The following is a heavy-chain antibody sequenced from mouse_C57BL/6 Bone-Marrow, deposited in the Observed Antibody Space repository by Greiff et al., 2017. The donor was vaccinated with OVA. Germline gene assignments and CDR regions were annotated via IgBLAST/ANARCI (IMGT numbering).Heavy chain of an antibody. D-gene: IGHD4-1*02. V-gene: IGHV1-82*01. CDR1: GYAFSSSW. CDR3: AILFNWDSFDY. J-gene: IGHJ2*01. CDR2: IYPGDGDT. Sequence: VQLQQSGPELVKPGASVKISCKASGYAFSSSWMNWVKQRPGKGLEWIGRIYPGDGDTNYNGKFKGKATLTADKSSSTAYMQLSSLTSEDSAVYFCAILFNWDSFDYWGQGTTLTVSS.